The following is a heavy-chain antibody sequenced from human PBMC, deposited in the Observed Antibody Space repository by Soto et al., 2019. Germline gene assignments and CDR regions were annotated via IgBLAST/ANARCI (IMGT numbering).Heavy chain of an antibody. CDR3: ARNGALYSSSFQIDY. Sequence: SETLSLTCTVSGGSISSGGYYWSWIRQHPGKGLEWIGYIYYSGSTYYNPSLKSRVTISVDTSKNQFSLKLSSVTAADTAVYYCARNGALYSSSFQIDYWGQGTLVTVSS. D-gene: IGHD6-6*01. V-gene: IGHV4-31*03. CDR2: IYYSGST. J-gene: IGHJ4*02. CDR1: GGSISSGGYY.